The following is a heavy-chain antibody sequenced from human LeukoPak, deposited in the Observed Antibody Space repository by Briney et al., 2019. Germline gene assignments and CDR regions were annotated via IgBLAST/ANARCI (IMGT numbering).Heavy chain of an antibody. CDR1: GFTFSSYS. J-gene: IGHJ4*02. CDR2: ISSSSSYI. CDR3: ARDAPIAAAGTTIDY. D-gene: IGHD6-13*01. Sequence: GGPLRLSCAASGFTFSSYSMNWVRQAPGKGLEWVSSISSSSSYIYYADSVKGRFTISRDNAKNSLYLQMNSLRAEDTAVYYCARDAPIAAAGTTIDYWGQGTLVTVSS. V-gene: IGHV3-21*01.